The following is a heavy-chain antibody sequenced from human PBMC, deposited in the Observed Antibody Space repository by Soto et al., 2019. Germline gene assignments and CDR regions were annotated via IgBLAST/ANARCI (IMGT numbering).Heavy chain of an antibody. J-gene: IGHJ4*02. V-gene: IGHV1-2*02. CDR3: AREPATAKPEGVDF. CDR1: GCTFSDYY. CDR2: INPNSGGT. Sequence: ASVKVSCKASGCTFSDYYIHWVRQAPGQGLEWMGWINPNSGGTKYAPKFQGGVTMTRDTSITTAYMELSRLRSGDTAVYYCAREPATAKPEGVDFWGQGTLVTVSS. D-gene: IGHD1-1*01.